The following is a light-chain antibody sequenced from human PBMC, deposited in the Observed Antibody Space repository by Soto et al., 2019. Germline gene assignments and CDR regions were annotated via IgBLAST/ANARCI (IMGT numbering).Light chain of an antibody. CDR1: QSISSY. CDR3: QQSYSTPRT. V-gene: IGKV1-39*01. Sequence: DIQMTQSPSSLSASVGDRVTITCRASQSISSYLNWYQQKPGKAPKLLIYAASSLQSGVPSRFSGSGSGTDFTLPISSLQPEDFATYYCQQSYSTPRTLGQGTKLEIK. J-gene: IGKJ2*01. CDR2: AAS.